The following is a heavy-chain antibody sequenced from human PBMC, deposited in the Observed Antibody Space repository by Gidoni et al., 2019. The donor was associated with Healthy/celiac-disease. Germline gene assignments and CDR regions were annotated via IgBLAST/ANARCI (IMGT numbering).Heavy chain of an antibody. CDR2: IYPGDSDT. J-gene: IGHJ4*02. V-gene: IGHV5-51*01. CDR3: ARHDSLYYYGSGSYYNVTYYFDY. Sequence: GWVRQMPGKGLEWMGIIYPGDSDTRYSPSFQGQVTISADKSISTAYLQWSSLKASDTAMYYCARHDSLYYYGSGSYYNVTYYFDYWGQGTLVTVSS. D-gene: IGHD3-10*01.